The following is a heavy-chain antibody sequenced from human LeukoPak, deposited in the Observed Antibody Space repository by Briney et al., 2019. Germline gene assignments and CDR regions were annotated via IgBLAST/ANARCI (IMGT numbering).Heavy chain of an antibody. CDR3: ARVGGDQVAY. D-gene: IGHD4-17*01. V-gene: IGHV3-53*01. CDR2: IYNNGNR. Sequence: AGGSLTLSCAASGFSVSSYYMSWVRQAPGKGLEWVSLIYNNGNRHYADSVKGGVTISRDNSKNTLYLQMNSLRAEDTAVYYCARVGGDQVAYWGQGTLVTVS. CDR1: GFSVSSYY. J-gene: IGHJ4*02.